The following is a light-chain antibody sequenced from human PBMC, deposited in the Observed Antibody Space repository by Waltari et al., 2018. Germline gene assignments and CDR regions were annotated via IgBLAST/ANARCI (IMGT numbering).Light chain of an antibody. Sequence: QPVLTQPPSVSGAPGQSVTISCTGTRSNIGAGYDVHWYRQLPGTAPKLLISTNYNRPSGVPDRFSGSKSDTSAYLVIAGLQAEDEADYYCQSFDSSLSDVFGTGTKVTVL. J-gene: IGLJ1*01. CDR3: QSFDSSLSDV. CDR1: RSNIGAGYD. V-gene: IGLV1-40*01. CDR2: TNY.